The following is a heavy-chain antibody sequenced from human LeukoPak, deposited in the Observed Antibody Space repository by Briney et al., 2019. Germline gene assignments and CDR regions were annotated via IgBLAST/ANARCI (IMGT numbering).Heavy chain of an antibody. J-gene: IGHJ6*02. CDR2: IYYSGST. CDR1: GGSISSYY. CDR3: ARDQPLGSSWYYNYYYGMDV. D-gene: IGHD6-13*01. Sequence: SETLSLTCTVSGGSISSYYWNWIRQPPGKGLEWIGYIYYSGSTNYNPSLKSRVTISVDTSKNQFSLKLSSVTAADTAVYYCARDQPLGSSWYYNYYYGMDVWGQGTTVTVSS. V-gene: IGHV4-59*01.